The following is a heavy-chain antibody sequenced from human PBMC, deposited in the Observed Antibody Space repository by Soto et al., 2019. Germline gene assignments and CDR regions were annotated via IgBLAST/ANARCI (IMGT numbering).Heavy chain of an antibody. CDR1: GGSISSGNFY. J-gene: IGHJ4*02. CDR2: IYFSGST. Sequence: VQLQESGPGLVRPSETLSLTCTVSGGSISSGNFYWSWIRQPPGKGLEWIGYIYFSGSTSYSPPRTSRLTISLNTSNNQFSLKLTSVTAADTAVYYCAHDSHGGNTYFDLWGQGALVTVSS. D-gene: IGHD1-26*01. CDR3: AHDSHGGNTYFDL. V-gene: IGHV4-30-4*01.